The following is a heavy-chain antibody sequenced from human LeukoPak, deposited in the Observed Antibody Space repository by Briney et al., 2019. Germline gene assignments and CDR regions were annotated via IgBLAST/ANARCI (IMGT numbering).Heavy chain of an antibody. V-gene: IGHV3-33*01. D-gene: IGHD3-3*01. CDR1: GFTFSSYG. CDR2: ILSDGSKE. J-gene: IGHJ6*03. Sequence: GGSLRLSCAASGFTFSSYGMHWVRQAPGKGLEWVAVILSDGSKEFYTDSVKGRFTISRDNSKNTLYLQMNSLRAEDTAVYYCARNDEDFWSGYQPDYYYYMDVWGKGTTVTVSS. CDR3: ARNDEDFWSGYQPDYYYYMDV.